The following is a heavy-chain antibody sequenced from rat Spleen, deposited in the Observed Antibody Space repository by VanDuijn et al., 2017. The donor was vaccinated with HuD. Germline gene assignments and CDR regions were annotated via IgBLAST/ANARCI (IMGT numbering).Heavy chain of an antibody. J-gene: IGHJ4*01. CDR3: ARYIPGYYVMDA. D-gene: IGHD1-4*01. Sequence: EVQLQESGPGLVKPSQSLSLTCSVTGYSITSNYWGWIRKFPGNKMEWIGHISYSGSTSYNPSLKSRISITRDTSKNQFFLQLNSVTTEETATYYCARYIPGYYVMDAWGQGASVTVSS. CDR1: GYSITSNY. V-gene: IGHV3-1*01. CDR2: ISYSGST.